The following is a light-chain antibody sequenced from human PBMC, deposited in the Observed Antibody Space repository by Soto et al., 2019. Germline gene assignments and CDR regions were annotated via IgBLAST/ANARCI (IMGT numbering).Light chain of an antibody. CDR3: QQSYSTLET. CDR1: QNINNY. CDR2: DSS. V-gene: IGKV1-39*01. Sequence: DIQMTQSPSSLSASVGDRVTITCRASQNINNYLNWYQQKPGNAPKLLIYDSSNLQSGVPSRFSGSGSATYFTLTISSLQPEDFATYYCQQSYSTLETFGQGTKVDIK. J-gene: IGKJ1*01.